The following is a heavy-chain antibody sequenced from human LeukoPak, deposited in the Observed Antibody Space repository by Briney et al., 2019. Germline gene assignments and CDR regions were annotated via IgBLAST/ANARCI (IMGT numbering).Heavy chain of an antibody. CDR1: GDTFTSYG. V-gene: IGHV1-18*01. J-gene: IGHJ6*02. CDR3: ARFTYSYSPLSWYYYYGMDV. D-gene: IGHD6-13*01. CDR2: ICAYNGNT. Sequence: ASVKVSCKASGDTFTSYGISWVRQAPGQGLEWMGWICAYNGNTNYAQKHERRVTMTTDTSTSTAYMELRSLRSDDTAVYYCARFTYSYSPLSWYYYYGMDVWGQGTTVTVSS.